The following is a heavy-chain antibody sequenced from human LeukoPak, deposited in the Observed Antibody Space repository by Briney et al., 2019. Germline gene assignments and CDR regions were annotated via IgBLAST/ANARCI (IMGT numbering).Heavy chain of an antibody. CDR2: INPNSGGT. CDR3: AVGEYCSGGSCYSAFDI. CDR1: RDTFTGYY. J-gene: IGHJ3*02. Sequence: GASVKVSCKASRDTFTGYYMHWVRQAPGQGLEWMGRINPNSGGTNYAQKFQGRVTMTRDTSISTAYMELSRLRSDDTAVYYCAVGEYCSGGSCYSAFDIWGQGTMVTVSS. V-gene: IGHV1-2*06. D-gene: IGHD2-15*01.